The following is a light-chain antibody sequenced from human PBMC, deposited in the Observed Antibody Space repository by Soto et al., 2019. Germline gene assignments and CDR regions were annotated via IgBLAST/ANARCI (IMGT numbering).Light chain of an antibody. V-gene: IGKV1-5*01. CDR1: QSISRW. Sequence: DIQMTQSPSTLSASVGDRVTITCRASQSISRWLAWYQQKPGRAPKVLIWDASSLQRGVPSRFSGGGSGTDFTLTISSLHSDDFATYYCQQYDYSRTFGRGTKVDIK. J-gene: IGKJ1*01. CDR2: DAS. CDR3: QQYDYSRT.